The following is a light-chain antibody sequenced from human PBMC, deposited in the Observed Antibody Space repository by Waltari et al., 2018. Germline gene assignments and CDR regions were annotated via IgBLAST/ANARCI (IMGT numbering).Light chain of an antibody. CDR3: PQYSSSPWT. CDR1: QGISTW. V-gene: IGKV1-5*03. J-gene: IGKJ1*01. CDR2: KSS. Sequence: DIQMTQSPSSLSASIGDTVTITCRASQGISTWLDWYQQKPGKAPKLLIYKSSNLQSGVPSRFSGGGSGTEFTLTINSLQPEDFATYFCPQYSSSPWTFGRGTKVEIK.